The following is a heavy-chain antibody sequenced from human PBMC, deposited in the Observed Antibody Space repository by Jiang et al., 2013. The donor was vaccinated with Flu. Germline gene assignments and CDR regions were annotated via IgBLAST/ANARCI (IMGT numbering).Heavy chain of an antibody. V-gene: IGHV5-51*01. J-gene: IGHJ4*02. D-gene: IGHD2-21*02. Sequence: KGLEWMGIIYPGDSDTRYSPSFQGQVTISADKSISIAYLQWSSLKASDTAMYYCARSASVVTAVYFDYWGQGTLVTVSS. CDR3: ARSASVVTAVYFDY. CDR2: IYPGDSDT.